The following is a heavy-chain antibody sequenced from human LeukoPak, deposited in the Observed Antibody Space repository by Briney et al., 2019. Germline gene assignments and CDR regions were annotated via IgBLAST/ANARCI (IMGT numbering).Heavy chain of an antibody. V-gene: IGHV3-20*04. CDR2: INWDGGST. J-gene: IGHJ5*02. Sequence: PGGSLRLSCAASGFTFDDYGMSWVRQAPGKGLEWVSGINWDGGSTAYAESVKGRFTISRDNAKNSLYLQMNSLRAEDTALYYCARVVAAAGTGGWFDPWGQGTLVTVSS. CDR1: GFTFDDYG. CDR3: ARVVAAAGTGGWFDP. D-gene: IGHD6-13*01.